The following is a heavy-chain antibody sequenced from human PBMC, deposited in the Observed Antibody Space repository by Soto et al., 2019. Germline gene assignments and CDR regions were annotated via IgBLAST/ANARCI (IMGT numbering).Heavy chain of an antibody. J-gene: IGHJ6*02. CDR2: IYLGDSDT. CDR1: GYDFVTNW. D-gene: IGHD3-16*01. V-gene: IGHV5-51*01. Sequence: PXESLTISCSGRGYDFVTNWIGLVRQRPGKGLEWMGIIYLGDSDTRYSPSFEGQVTLSADRSTSTVFLEWSFLKTSDTAMYFCALTGGFAPVYGFDVWGQGTSVTVSS. CDR3: ALTGGFAPVYGFDV.